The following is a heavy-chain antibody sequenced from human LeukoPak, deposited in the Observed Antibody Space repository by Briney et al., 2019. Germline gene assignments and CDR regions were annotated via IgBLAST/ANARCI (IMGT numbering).Heavy chain of an antibody. CDR3: ATWGDTTAEYFQR. CDR2: ITWNSGSI. Sequence: GGSLRLSCAASGFTFADYAMHWVRQVPGKGLEWVSGITWNSGSIGYADSVKGRFTISRDNAQNSMYLQMNSLRVEDTAVYYCATWGDTTAEYFQRWGQGTLVTVSS. D-gene: IGHD2-21*02. CDR1: GFTFADYA. J-gene: IGHJ1*01. V-gene: IGHV3-9*01.